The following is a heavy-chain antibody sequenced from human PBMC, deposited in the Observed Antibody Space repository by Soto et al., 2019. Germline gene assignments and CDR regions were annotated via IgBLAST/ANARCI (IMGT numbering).Heavy chain of an antibody. CDR3: AVAPATVAAIIDY. CDR2: INPSGGST. D-gene: IGHD6-25*01. CDR1: GYTFTSYY. J-gene: IGHJ4*02. V-gene: IGHV1-46*01. Sequence: QVQLVQSGAEVKKPGASVKVSCKGAGYTFTSYYMHWVRQTPGQGPEWMGLINPSGGSTNYAQKFQGRVTMTRDTSTSTVYMELSSLRSEDTAVYYCAVAPATVAAIIDYWGQGTLVTVSS.